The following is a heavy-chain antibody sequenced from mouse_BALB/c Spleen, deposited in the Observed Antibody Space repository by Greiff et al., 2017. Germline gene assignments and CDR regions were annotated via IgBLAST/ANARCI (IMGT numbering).Heavy chain of an antibody. CDR3: ARAYYRYDYAMDY. Sequence: DVKLVESGGGLVKPGGSLKLSCAASGFTFSDYYMYWVRQTPEKRLEWVATISDGGSYTYYPDSVKGRFTISRDNAKNNLYLQMSSLKSEDTAMYYCARAYYRYDYAMDYWGQGTSVTVSS. CDR2: ISDGGSYT. V-gene: IGHV5-4*02. J-gene: IGHJ4*01. D-gene: IGHD2-14*01. CDR1: GFTFSDYY.